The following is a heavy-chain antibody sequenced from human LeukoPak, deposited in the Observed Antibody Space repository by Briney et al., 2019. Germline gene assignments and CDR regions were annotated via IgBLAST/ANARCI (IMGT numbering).Heavy chain of an antibody. Sequence: SETLSLTCTVSGGSISSSSHYWGWIRQPPGKGLEWIGSMYYRGSTYHNPSLKSRVTISVDKSKNQFSLKLSSVTAADTAVYYCARHTAMVTSIDYWGQGTLVTVSS. D-gene: IGHD5-18*01. V-gene: IGHV4-39*07. CDR3: ARHTAMVTSIDY. J-gene: IGHJ4*02. CDR1: GGSISSSSHY. CDR2: MYYRGST.